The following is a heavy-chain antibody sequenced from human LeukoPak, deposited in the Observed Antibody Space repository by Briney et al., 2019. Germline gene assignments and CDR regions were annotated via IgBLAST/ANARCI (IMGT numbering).Heavy chain of an antibody. V-gene: IGHV1-69*05. J-gene: IGHJ4*02. CDR2: IIPIFGTA. CDR1: GGTFSSYA. D-gene: IGHD3-22*01. Sequence: SVKVSCKASGGTFSSYAISWVRQAPGQGLEWMGGIIPIFGTANYAQKFQGRVTITTDESTSTAYMELSSLRSEDPAVYYCARVPWGNYYDSSGYPAFGYFDYWGQGTLVTVSS. CDR3: ARVPWGNYYDSSGYPAFGYFDY.